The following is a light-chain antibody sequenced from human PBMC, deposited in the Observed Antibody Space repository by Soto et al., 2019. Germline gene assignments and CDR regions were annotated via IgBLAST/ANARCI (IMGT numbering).Light chain of an antibody. CDR2: DVS. CDR1: SSDVGNYNY. Sequence: QSVLTQPAPVSGSPGQSITISCTGTSSDVGNYNYVSWYQQHPGKAPKLMIYDVSNRPSGVSNRFSGSKSDNTASLTISGLQAEDEADYYCSSYTSSSTLEFGGGTKLTVL. J-gene: IGLJ2*01. CDR3: SSYTSSSTLE. V-gene: IGLV2-14*01.